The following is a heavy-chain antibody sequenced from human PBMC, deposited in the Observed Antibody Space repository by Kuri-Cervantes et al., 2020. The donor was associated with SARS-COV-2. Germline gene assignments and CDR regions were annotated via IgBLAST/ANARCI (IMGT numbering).Heavy chain of an antibody. Sequence: GESLKISCAVSGFTFRSYSFNWVRQAPGKGLEWVSSIGGRSTYIYYADSVKARFTISRDDANNSLYLQINSLRAEDTGVYYCARDLAAAGMDIWGQGTTVPVSS. D-gene: IGHD6-13*01. CDR3: ARDLAAAGMDI. V-gene: IGHV3-21*01. CDR1: GFTFRSYS. CDR2: IGGRSTYI. J-gene: IGHJ6*02.